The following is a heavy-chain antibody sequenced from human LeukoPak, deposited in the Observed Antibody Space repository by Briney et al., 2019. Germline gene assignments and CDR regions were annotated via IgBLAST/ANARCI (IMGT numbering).Heavy chain of an antibody. V-gene: IGHV4-4*09. CDR3: ARTHDWFDP. CDR1: GGSISSYY. J-gene: IGHJ5*02. Sequence: KPSETLSLTCTVSGGSISSYYWSWIRQPPGKGLEWIGYIYTSGSTNYNPSLRSRVTISVDTSKNQFSLKLSSVTAADTAVYYCARTHDWFDPWGQGTLVNVSS. CDR2: IYTSGST.